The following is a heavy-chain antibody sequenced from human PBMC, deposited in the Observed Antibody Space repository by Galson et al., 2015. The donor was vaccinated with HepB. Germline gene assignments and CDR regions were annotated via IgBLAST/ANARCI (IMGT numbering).Heavy chain of an antibody. D-gene: IGHD1-26*01. CDR3: ARSGQWELLGYFDP. J-gene: IGHJ5*02. V-gene: IGHV4-59*01. CDR2: IYYTGIS. Sequence: LSLTCTVSGGSISNYYWSWIRQPPGKELEWIGYIYYTGISNSNPSLKSRVTISVDTSRNQFSLKLTSVTAADTAMYYCARSGQWELLGYFDPWGQGTLVTVSA. CDR1: GGSISNYY.